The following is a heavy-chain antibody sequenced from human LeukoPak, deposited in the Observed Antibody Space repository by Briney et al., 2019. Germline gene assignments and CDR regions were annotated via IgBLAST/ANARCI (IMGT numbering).Heavy chain of an antibody. CDR2: ISYDGSNK. CDR3: AKVGSYYYYMDV. Sequence: PGGSLRLSCAASGFTFSSYGMHWVRQAPGKGLEWVAVISYDGSNKYYADSVKGRFTISRDNSKNTLYLQMNSLRAEDTAVYYCAKVGSYYYYMDVWGKGTTVTVSS. CDR1: GFTFSSYG. D-gene: IGHD1-26*01. J-gene: IGHJ6*03. V-gene: IGHV3-30*18.